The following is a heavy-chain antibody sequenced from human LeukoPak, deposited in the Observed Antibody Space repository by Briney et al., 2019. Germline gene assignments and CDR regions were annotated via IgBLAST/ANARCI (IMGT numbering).Heavy chain of an antibody. CDR3: ASSGSGGTYYFDY. V-gene: IGHV4-4*02. CDR1: GGSISSSNW. CDR2: IYHSGST. Sequence: SGTLSLTCAVSGGSISSSNWWSWVRQPPGKGLEWIGEIYHSGSTNYNPSLKSRVTISVDKSKNQFSLKLSSVTAADTAVYYCASSGSGGTYYFDYWGQGTLVTVSS. J-gene: IGHJ4*02. D-gene: IGHD2-15*01.